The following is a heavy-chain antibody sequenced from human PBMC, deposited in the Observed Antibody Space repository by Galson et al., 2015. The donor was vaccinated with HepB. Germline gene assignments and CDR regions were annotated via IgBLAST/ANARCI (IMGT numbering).Heavy chain of an antibody. CDR2: ISGSGGST. Sequence: LRLSCAASGFTFSSYAMSWVRQAPGKGLEWVSAISGSGGSTYYADSVKGRFTISRDNSKNTLYLQMNSLRAEDTAVYYCAKEWTSGYCSGGSCYYAEYFQHWGQGTLVTVSS. D-gene: IGHD2-15*01. CDR3: AKEWTSGYCSGGSCYYAEYFQH. J-gene: IGHJ1*01. CDR1: GFTFSSYA. V-gene: IGHV3-23*01.